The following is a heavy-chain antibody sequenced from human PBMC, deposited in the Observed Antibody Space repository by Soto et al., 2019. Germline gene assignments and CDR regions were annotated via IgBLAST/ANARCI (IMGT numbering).Heavy chain of an antibody. D-gene: IGHD3-22*01. CDR1: GGSISSGGYS. CDR3: ARGSYYYDSSGYPHDAFDI. V-gene: IGHV4-30-2*01. Sequence: QLQLQESGSGLVKPSQTLSLTCAVSGGSISSGGYSWSWIRQPPGKGLEWIGYIYHSGSTYYNPSLKSRVTISVDRSKNQFSLKLSSVTAADTAVYYCARGSYYYDSSGYPHDAFDIWGQGTMDTVSS. J-gene: IGHJ3*02. CDR2: IYHSGST.